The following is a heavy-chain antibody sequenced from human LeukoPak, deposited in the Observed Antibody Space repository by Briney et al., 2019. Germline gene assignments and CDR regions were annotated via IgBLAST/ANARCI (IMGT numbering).Heavy chain of an antibody. D-gene: IGHD6-19*01. V-gene: IGHV1-2*02. Sequence: ASVKVSCKASGYTFTGYYMHWVRQAPGQGLEWMGWINPNSGGTNYAQKFQGRVTMTRDTSISTAYLELSRLRSDDTAVYYCAIFGVAGTAATDDWGQGTLVTVSS. J-gene: IGHJ4*02. CDR3: AIFGVAGTAATDD. CDR2: INPNSGGT. CDR1: GYTFTGYY.